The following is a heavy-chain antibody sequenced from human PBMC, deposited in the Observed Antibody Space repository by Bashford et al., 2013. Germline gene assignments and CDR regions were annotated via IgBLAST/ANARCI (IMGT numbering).Heavy chain of an antibody. CDR1: GGAFRGYY. CDR3: AREITVSGVGPNPNHYYYLLDV. CDR2: VNHNGNV. J-gene: IGHJ6*02. Sequence: SETLSLTCAVYGGAFRGYYWSWIRQSPGKGLEWIGEVNHNGNVTYNPSVKGRFTISRDNTENSLSLQMHSLGAEDTAVYYCAREITVSGVGPNPNHYYYLLDVWGQGTTVTVSS. D-gene: IGHD3-3*01. V-gene: IGHV4-34*01.